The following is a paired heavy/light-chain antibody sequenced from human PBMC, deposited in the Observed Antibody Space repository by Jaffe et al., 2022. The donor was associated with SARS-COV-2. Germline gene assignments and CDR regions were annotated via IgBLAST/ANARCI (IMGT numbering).Light chain of an antibody. CDR1: NIGSKS. J-gene: IGLJ3*02. CDR2: DDS. V-gene: IGLV3-21*02. Sequence: YVLTQPPSVSVAPGQTARITCGGNNIGSKSVHWYQQKPGQAPVLVVYDDSDRPSGIPERFSGSNSGNTATLTISRVEAGDEADYYCQVWDNSNNHQVFGGGTKLTVL. CDR3: QVWDNSNNHQV.
Heavy chain of an antibody. Sequence: QVQLVESGGGVVQPGGSLRLSCAASGFIFSNFAMHWVRQAPGKGLEWVAFISYDGRNKYYADSVKGRFTISRDNTKNTLYLQMNSLRAEETAMFYCATQHSDGSSGEAFDIWGQGTTVTVSS. D-gene: IGHD2-15*01. CDR1: GFIFSNFA. CDR3: ATQHSDGSSGEAFDI. V-gene: IGHV3-30*04. CDR2: ISYDGRNK. J-gene: IGHJ3*02.